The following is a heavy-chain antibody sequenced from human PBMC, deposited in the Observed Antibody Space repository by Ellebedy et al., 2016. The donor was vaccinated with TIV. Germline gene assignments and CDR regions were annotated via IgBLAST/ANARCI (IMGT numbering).Heavy chain of an antibody. CDR3: ARVGYDILTGYSSPGCGFDY. CDR2: IKQDGSEK. CDR1: GFTFSSYW. V-gene: IGHV3-7*03. J-gene: IGHJ4*02. Sequence: GESLKISCAASGFTFSSYWMSWVRQAPGKGLEWVANIKQDGSEKYYVDSVKGRFTISRDNAKNSLYLQMNSLRAEDTAVYYCARVGYDILTGYSSPGCGFDYWGQGTLVTVSS. D-gene: IGHD3-9*01.